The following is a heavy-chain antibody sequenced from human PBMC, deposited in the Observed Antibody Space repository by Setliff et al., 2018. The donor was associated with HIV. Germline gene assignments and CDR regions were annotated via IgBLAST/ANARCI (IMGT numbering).Heavy chain of an antibody. CDR2: INHAGST. Sequence: PSETLSLTCTLYGASFSGYFWSWIRQPPGKGLEWIGEINHAGSTNFNPSLKGRVTISVDMSKRQFSLHLTSVTAADTAVYYCARRAGFSEGSGYWFYWGQGTLVTVSS. J-gene: IGHJ4*02. V-gene: IGHV4-34*01. CDR1: GASFSGYF. CDR3: ARRAGFSEGSGYWFY. D-gene: IGHD3-22*01.